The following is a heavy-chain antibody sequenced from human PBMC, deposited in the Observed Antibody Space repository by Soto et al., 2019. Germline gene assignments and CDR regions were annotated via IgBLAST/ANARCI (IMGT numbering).Heavy chain of an antibody. V-gene: IGHV3-48*02. J-gene: IGHJ3*02. CDR3: ARLEREITGIVVVVAAAFDI. D-gene: IGHD2-15*01. CDR1: GFTFSSYS. Sequence: GGSLRLSCAASGFTFSSYSMNWVRQAPGKGLEWVSYISSSSSTIYYADSVKGRFTISRDNAKNSLYLQMNSLRDEDTAVYYCARLEREITGIVVVVAAAFDIWGQGTMVTVSS. CDR2: ISSSSSTI.